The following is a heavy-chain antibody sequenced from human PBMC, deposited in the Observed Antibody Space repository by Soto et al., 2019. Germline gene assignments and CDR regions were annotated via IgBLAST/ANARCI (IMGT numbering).Heavy chain of an antibody. CDR3: ARQVISPATSDAFDI. D-gene: IGHD1-26*01. CDR2: IYHTGAA. CDR1: GGSLSSDNFF. J-gene: IGHJ3*02. Sequence: QVQLQESGPGLVKPSQTLSVTCTVSGGSLSSDNFFWSWVRQHPETGLEWVGDIYHTGAAYYNPSLKRRLTIALDTSKNRFPLSLISGTAAATAVYYCARQVISPATSDAFDIWGQGTMVPASS. V-gene: IGHV4-31*03.